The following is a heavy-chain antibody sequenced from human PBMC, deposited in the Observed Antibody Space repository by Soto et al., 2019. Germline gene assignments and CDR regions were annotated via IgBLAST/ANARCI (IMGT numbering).Heavy chain of an antibody. D-gene: IGHD6-19*01. V-gene: IGHV3-30-3*01. CDR3: TRSREMQWLQGGMDV. CDR2: ISFDGYNK. J-gene: IGHJ6*02. Sequence: QVQLVESGGGVVQHGRSLRLSCAASGFTFSTYTMHWVRQAPGKGLEWVAVISFDGYNKYYADSVKGRFSVSRDNSKNTLYLQVNSLGAEDTAIYYCTRSREMQWLQGGMDVWGQGTTVTVSS. CDR1: GFTFSTYT.